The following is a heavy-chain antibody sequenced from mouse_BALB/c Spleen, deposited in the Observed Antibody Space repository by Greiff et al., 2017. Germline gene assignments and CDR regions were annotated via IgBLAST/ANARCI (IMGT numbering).Heavy chain of an antibody. D-gene: IGHD2-3*01. CDR2: IYPGDGDT. J-gene: IGHJ2*01. V-gene: IGHV1-80*01. CDR3: ARSGWYYCDY. Sequence: QVQLQQSGAELVRPGSSVKISCKASGYAFSSYWMNWVKQRPGQGLEWIGQIYPGDGDTNYNGKFKGKATLTADKSSSTAYMQLSSLTSEDSAVYFCARSGWYYCDYWGQGTTLTVSS. CDR1: GYAFSSYW.